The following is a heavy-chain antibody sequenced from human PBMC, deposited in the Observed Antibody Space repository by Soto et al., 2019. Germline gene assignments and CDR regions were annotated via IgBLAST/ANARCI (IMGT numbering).Heavy chain of an antibody. V-gene: IGHV3-23*01. CDR3: ARDGCSSTSCPPGIYYYYGMDV. D-gene: IGHD2-2*01. CDR1: GFTFSSYA. CDR2: ISGSGGST. J-gene: IGHJ6*02. Sequence: EVQLLESGGGLVQPGGSLRLSCAASGFTFSSYAMSWVRQAPGKGLEWVSAISGSGGSTYYADSVKGRFTISRDNSKNTLYLQMNSLRAEDTAVYYCARDGCSSTSCPPGIYYYYGMDVWGQGTTVTVSS.